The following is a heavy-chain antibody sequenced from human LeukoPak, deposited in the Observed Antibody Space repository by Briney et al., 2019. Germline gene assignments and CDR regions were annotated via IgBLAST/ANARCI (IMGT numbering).Heavy chain of an antibody. CDR1: GGTFSSYA. V-gene: IGHV1-69*04. CDR3: ARDCSSTSCYDY. Sequence: GSSVKVSCKASGGTFSSYAISWVRQAPGQGLEWMGRIIPILGIANYAQKFQGRVTITADKSTSTAYMELSSLRSEDTAVYYCARDCSSTSCYDYWGQGTLVTVSS. J-gene: IGHJ4*02. D-gene: IGHD2-2*01. CDR2: IIPILGIA.